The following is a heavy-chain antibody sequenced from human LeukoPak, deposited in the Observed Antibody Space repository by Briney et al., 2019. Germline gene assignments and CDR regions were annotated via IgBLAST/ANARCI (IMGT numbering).Heavy chain of an antibody. CDR3: AKDGWVVAPAAIHHFDY. J-gene: IGHJ4*02. CDR2: TSGSGSST. D-gene: IGHD2-2*01. V-gene: IGHV3-23*01. CDR1: GCTFSSYV. Sequence: LGGSLRLSCVASGCTFSSYVMSGGRQAPGKGLEWVSGTSGSGSSTYYADSVKGRVTISRDNSKNTLYLQMNSLRADDTAVYYCAKDGWVVAPAAIHHFDYWGQGTMVTVSS.